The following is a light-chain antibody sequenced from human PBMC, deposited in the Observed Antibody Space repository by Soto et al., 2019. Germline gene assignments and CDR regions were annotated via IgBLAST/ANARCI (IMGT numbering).Light chain of an antibody. V-gene: IGKV3-20*01. CDR1: QSVSSSY. Sequence: EIVLTQSPGTLSLSPGERATLSCRASQSVSSSYLAWYQQKPGQAPRLLIYGASSRATGIPDRFSGSGSATDFPLTISRLEPEHFAVYYCQQYGSSPLLTFGGGTKVEIK. J-gene: IGKJ4*01. CDR3: QQYGSSPLLT. CDR2: GAS.